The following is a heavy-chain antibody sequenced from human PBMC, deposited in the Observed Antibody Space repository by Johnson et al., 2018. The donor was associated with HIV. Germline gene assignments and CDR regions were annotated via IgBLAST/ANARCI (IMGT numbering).Heavy chain of an antibody. CDR2: ISWNSGSI. D-gene: IGHD3-22*01. CDR3: AKDLRDSSGYDAFDI. J-gene: IGHJ3*02. Sequence: EVQLVESGGGLEQPGGSLRLSCAASGFTFDDYAMHWVRQAPGKGLEWVSGISWNSGSIGYADSVKGRFTISRDNAKNSLYLQMNSLRAEDTALYYCAKDLRDSSGYDAFDIWGQGTMVTVSS. V-gene: IGHV3-9*01. CDR1: GFTFDDYA.